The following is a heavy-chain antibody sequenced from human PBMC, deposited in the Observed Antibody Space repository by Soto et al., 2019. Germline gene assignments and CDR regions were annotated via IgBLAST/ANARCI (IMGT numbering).Heavy chain of an antibody. CDR3: ARGDRWLQPTRGWFDP. Sequence: SATLSLTCPVSGAYFKSGSYSWSWLRQPPGKGLEWIGYIYDGGPTHYNPSLKSRVTISLDTSTNQVSLRLSSVTAADTAVYYCARGDRWLQPTRGWFDPWGLGTLVTVS. J-gene: IGHJ5*02. D-gene: IGHD5-12*01. CDR1: GAYFKSGSYS. V-gene: IGHV4-61*01. CDR2: IYDGGPT.